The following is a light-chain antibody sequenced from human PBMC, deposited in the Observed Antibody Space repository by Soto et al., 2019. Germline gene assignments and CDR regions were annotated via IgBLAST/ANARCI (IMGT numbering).Light chain of an antibody. CDR1: QSVTSNF. V-gene: IGKV3-20*01. Sequence: EIGVTQAPGTLSLSSGDRATLSCRASQSVTSNFLVWYQQKPGRAPRLLMYGVSIRAPGIPDRFTGSGSGTDFTLTINRLEPEDFAVYYCQQYGNSAITFGQETRLEIK. J-gene: IGKJ5*01. CDR2: GVS. CDR3: QQYGNSAIT.